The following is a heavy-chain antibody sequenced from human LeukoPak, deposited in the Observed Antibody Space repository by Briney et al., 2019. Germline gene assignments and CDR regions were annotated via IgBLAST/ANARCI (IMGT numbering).Heavy chain of an antibody. D-gene: IGHD3-22*01. CDR1: GFTFDDCA. CDR2: ISGDGGRT. V-gene: IGHV3-43*02. CDR3: ATDRGGYYYGDFQH. Sequence: GGSLRLSCAASGFTFDDCAMHWVRQAPGKGLEWVSLISGDGGRTHYADSVKGRFTISRDNSKNTMYLQMNSLRAEDTAVYYCATDRGGYYYGDFQHWGQGTLVTVSS. J-gene: IGHJ1*01.